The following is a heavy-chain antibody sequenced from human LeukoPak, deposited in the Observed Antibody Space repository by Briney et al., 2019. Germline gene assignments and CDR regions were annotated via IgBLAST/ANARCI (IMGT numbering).Heavy chain of an antibody. D-gene: IGHD6-19*01. J-gene: IGHJ4*02. CDR3: ARVGYSSGWYGSDY. Sequence: ASVKVSCKASGYTFTGYYMHWVRQAPGQGLEWMGWINPNSGGTNYAQKFQGRVTMTRDTSISTAYMELSRLRSDDTAVYYCARVGYSSGWYGSDYWGQGTLVTVSS. CDR1: GYTFTGYY. V-gene: IGHV1-2*02. CDR2: INPNSGGT.